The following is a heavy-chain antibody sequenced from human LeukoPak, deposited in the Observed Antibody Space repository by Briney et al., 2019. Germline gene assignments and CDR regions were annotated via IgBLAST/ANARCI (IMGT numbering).Heavy chain of an antibody. CDR1: GGSISSGDYY. D-gene: IGHD3-16*01. CDR2: IYYSGVT. V-gene: IGHV4-30-4*08. CDR3: ARDFGGGYGSVDY. J-gene: IGHJ4*02. Sequence: SETLSLTCTVSGGSISSGDYYWSWIRQPPGKGLEWIGYIYYSGVTYYNPSPMSRVTISVDTSKNQFSLKLSSVTAADTAVYYCARDFGGGYGSVDYWGQGTLVTVSS.